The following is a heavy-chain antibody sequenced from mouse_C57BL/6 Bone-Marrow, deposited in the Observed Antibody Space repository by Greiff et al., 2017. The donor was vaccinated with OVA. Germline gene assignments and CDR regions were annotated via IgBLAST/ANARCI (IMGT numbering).Heavy chain of an antibody. V-gene: IGHV1-82*01. CDR3: ARGGYRGIWDY. CDR1: GYAFSSSW. Sequence: QVHVKQSGPELVKPGASVKISCKASGYAFSSSWMNWVKQRPGKGLEWIGRIYPGDGDTNYNGKFKGKATLTADKSSSTAYMQLSSLTSEDSAVYFCARGGYRGIWDYWGQGTSVTVSS. J-gene: IGHJ4*01. D-gene: IGHD2-12*01. CDR2: IYPGDGDT.